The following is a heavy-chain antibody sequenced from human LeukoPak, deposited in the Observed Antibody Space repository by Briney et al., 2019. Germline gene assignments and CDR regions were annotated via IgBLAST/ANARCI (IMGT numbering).Heavy chain of an antibody. D-gene: IGHD3-10*01. CDR3: ARDRQVTITGAFDY. CDR1: GYTFTGYY. J-gene: IGHJ4*02. V-gene: IGHV1-69*13. Sequence: GASVKVSCKASGYTFTGYYMHWVRQAPGQGLEWMGGIIPIFGTANYAQKFQGRVTITADESTSTAYMELSSLRSEDTAVYYCARDRQVTITGAFDYWGQGTPVTVSS. CDR2: IIPIFGTA.